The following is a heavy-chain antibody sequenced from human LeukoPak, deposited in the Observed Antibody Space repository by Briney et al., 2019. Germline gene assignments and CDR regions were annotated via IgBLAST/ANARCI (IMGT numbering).Heavy chain of an antibody. D-gene: IGHD3-22*01. CDR3: AKSPRGDYYDSSGQWDY. CDR1: GFTFSDYY. J-gene: IGHJ4*02. V-gene: IGHV3-11*01. Sequence: KTGGSLRLSCAASGFTFSDYYMSWIRQAPGKGLEWVSYISSSSSTIYYADSVKGRFTISRDNAKNSLYLQMNSLRAEDTAVYYCAKSPRGDYYDSSGQWDYWGQGTLVTVSS. CDR2: ISSSSSTI.